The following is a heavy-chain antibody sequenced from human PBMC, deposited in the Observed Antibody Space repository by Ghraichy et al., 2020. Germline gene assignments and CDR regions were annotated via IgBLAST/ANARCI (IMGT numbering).Heavy chain of an antibody. D-gene: IGHD4/OR15-4a*01. Sequence: GGSRRLSCAASGFSFSSFGMHWVRQAPGKGLEWVAFIRYDGVTKHYADSVKGRFTISRDNSKNTLYLQMNSLRGEDRALYYCAGRRDYSGSVVDYWGQGTLVTVSS. J-gene: IGHJ4*02. CDR3: AGRRDYSGSVVDY. CDR1: GFSFSSFG. CDR2: IRYDGVTK. V-gene: IGHV3-30*02.